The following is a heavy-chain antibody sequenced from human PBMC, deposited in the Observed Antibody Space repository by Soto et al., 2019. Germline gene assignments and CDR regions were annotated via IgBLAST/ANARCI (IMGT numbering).Heavy chain of an antibody. CDR1: GFTFSSYA. CDR2: IGGRGTST. V-gene: IGHV3-23*01. D-gene: IGHD3-3*01. Sequence: GGSLRLSCAASGFTFSSYAMAWVRQAPGKGLEWVSAIGGRGTSTDYADSVRGRFTISRDNSQNTLYLQMKSLRAEDTAVYYCAKRVNTYYFHYWGQGTLVTSPQ. J-gene: IGHJ4*02. CDR3: AKRVNTYYFHY.